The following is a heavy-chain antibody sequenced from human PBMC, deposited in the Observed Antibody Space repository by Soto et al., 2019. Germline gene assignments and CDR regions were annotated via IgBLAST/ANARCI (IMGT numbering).Heavy chain of an antibody. CDR2: IYHTGRT. D-gene: IGHD2-21*02. J-gene: IGHJ5*02. V-gene: IGHV4-30-4*01. CDR3: ARTLGVVTAKWALFWFDP. Sequence: SETLSLTCTVSGGSISRGEYYWSWVRQFPGTGLEWIGSIYHTGRTYYNPSLGSRVSMSVDTSESQFSLRLSSVAAADTAVYYCARTLGVVTAKWALFWFDPWGQGSLVTVSS. CDR1: GGSISRGEYY.